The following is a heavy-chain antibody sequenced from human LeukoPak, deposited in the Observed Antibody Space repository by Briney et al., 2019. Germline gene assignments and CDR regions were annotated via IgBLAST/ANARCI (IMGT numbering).Heavy chain of an antibody. J-gene: IGHJ5*02. CDR2: IYYSGST. D-gene: IGHD5-24*01. Sequence: SETLSLTCTVSGGSISSGGYYWSWIRQPPGMGLEWIGNIYYSGSTNYNASLKSRVTISIDTSKNQFSLNLSTVTAADTAVYFCARVTFFRGAKIDPWAQGTLVTVSS. CDR3: ARVTFFRGAKIDP. CDR1: GGSISSGGYY. V-gene: IGHV4-30-4*08.